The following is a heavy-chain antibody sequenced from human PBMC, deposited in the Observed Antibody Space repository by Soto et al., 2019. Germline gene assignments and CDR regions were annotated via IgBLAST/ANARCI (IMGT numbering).Heavy chain of an antibody. J-gene: IGHJ4*02. CDR1: GGSISSGGYY. Sequence: QVQLQESGPGLVKPSQTLSLTCTVSGGSISSGGYYWSWIRQHPGKGLEWIGYIYYSGSTYYNPSLKSRVTISVDTSKNQFSLKLSSVTAADTAVYYCASLGQRTYYYDSSGYSFDYWGQGTLVTVSS. CDR3: ASLGQRTYYYDSSGYSFDY. CDR2: IYYSGST. V-gene: IGHV4-31*03. D-gene: IGHD3-22*01.